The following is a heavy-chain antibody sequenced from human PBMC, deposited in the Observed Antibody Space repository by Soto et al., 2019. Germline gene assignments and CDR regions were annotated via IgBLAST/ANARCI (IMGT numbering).Heavy chain of an antibody. D-gene: IGHD3-16*02. V-gene: IGHV3-7*04. CDR2: IKQDGSEK. Sequence: EVQLVESGGGLVQPGGSLRLSCAASGFTFSSYWMNWVRQAPGKGLEWVANIKQDGSEKYYVDSVKGRFTLSRDNGKNSLYLQMHSLRAEDTAVYYCARVAYDYGWGSYRYSGYGLEVWGQGTTVTGSS. CDR3: ARVAYDYGWGSYRYSGYGLEV. CDR1: GFTFSSYW. J-gene: IGHJ6*02.